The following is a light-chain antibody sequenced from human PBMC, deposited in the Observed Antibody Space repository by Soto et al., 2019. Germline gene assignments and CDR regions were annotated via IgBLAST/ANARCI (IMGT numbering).Light chain of an antibody. J-gene: IGLJ2*01. CDR3: GAWDDTLNVLV. CDR2: SNN. CDR1: SSNIGSKS. V-gene: IGLV1-44*01. Sequence: QSVLTQPPSVSGTPGQTVTISCSGSSSNIGSKSVQWYQQLPETAPKLLIYSNNQRPSGVPDRFSGSKSGTSASPAISGLQSEDEAHYYCGAWDDTLNVLVFGGGTQLTVL.